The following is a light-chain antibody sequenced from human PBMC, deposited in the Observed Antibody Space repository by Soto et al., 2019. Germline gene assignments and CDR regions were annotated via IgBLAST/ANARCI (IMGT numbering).Light chain of an antibody. CDR3: CSHTSSATERV. CDR2: NVN. CDR1: SSDVGSYDF. V-gene: IGLV2-18*02. J-gene: IGLJ2*01. Sequence: QSALIQPPSVSGSPGQSVTLSCTGTSSDVGSYDFVSWYQHHPGTVSRPMIYNVNGQPSGVPDRFSGSKSGNTASMTISGLQAEDEADYQCCSHTSSATERVFDGGTKLTVL.